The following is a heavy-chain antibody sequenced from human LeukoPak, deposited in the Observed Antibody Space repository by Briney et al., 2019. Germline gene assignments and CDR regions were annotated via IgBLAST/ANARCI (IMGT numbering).Heavy chain of an antibody. J-gene: IGHJ6*02. D-gene: IGHD6-13*01. Sequence: PGGSLRLSCAASGFTFSSYGMHWVRQAPGKGLEWVAVISYDGSNKYYADSVKGRFTISRDNSKNTLYLQMNSLRAEDTAVYYCAKGIAAAGRGYYYGMDVWGQGTTVTVSS. CDR1: GFTFSSYG. CDR3: AKGIAAAGRGYYYGMDV. CDR2: ISYDGSNK. V-gene: IGHV3-30*18.